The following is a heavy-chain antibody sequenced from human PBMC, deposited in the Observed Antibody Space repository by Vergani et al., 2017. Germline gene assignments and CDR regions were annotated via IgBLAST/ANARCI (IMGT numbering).Heavy chain of an antibody. CDR3: ASDGTDICVSSSDYSPLLYY. CDR1: GFGFKNFA. Sequence: QVSLVESGGGVVQPGRSLTLTCSASGFGFKNFAMHWVRQAPGKGLEWVATISKDGTHDYYEPSVGGRFAVSRDNFKNTMYLQMNRLTTDDTAVYFCASDGTDICVSSSDYSPLLYYWGQGMLVTVSS. CDR2: ISKDGTHD. D-gene: IGHD3-22*01. V-gene: IGHV3-30*03. J-gene: IGHJ4*02.